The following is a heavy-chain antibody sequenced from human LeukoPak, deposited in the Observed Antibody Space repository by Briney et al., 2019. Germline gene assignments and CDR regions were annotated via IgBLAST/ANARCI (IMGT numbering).Heavy chain of an antibody. V-gene: IGHV1-69*06. J-gene: IGHJ5*02. CDR3: TRAGIPGYCSAATCSNWFDP. CDR2: FIPLFNTP. CDR1: GGTFSSYS. Sequence: GASVKVSCKDSGGTFSSYSINWVRQAPRQGLEWLGGFIPLFNTPNYAQKFQGRVSITADKSTNTTYMELSSLTSEDTAVYYCTRAGIPGYCSAATCSNWFDPWGQGTLVTVSS. D-gene: IGHD2-15*01.